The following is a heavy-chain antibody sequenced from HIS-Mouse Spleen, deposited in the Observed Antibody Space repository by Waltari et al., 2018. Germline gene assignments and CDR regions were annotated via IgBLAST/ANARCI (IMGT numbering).Heavy chain of an antibody. CDR1: GGSISSSSYY. Sequence: QLQLQESGPGLVKPSETLSLTCTVSGGSISSSSYYWGWIRQPPGKGLEWIGSIYYSVGTYYNPSLKSRVTISVDTSKNQFSLKLSSVTAADTAVYYCARRRGWFDYWGQGTLVTVSS. D-gene: IGHD6-19*01. V-gene: IGHV4-39*01. CDR3: ARRRGWFDY. CDR2: IYYSVGT. J-gene: IGHJ4*02.